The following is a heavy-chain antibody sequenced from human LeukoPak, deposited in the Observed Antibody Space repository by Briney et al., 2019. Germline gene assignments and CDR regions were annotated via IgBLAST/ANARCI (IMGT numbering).Heavy chain of an antibody. V-gene: IGHV3-7*05. CDR2: IKEDGSEK. CDR3: ARDWGAAGLWDY. CDR1: GFTFSNYW. J-gene: IGHJ4*02. D-gene: IGHD6-13*01. Sequence: GGSLRLSCASSGFTFSNYWMSWVRQAPGKGLEWVANIKEDGSEKDYVDSVKGRFTISRDNAKNSLYLQMNSLRAEDTAIYYCARDWGAAGLWDYWGQGTLVTVCS.